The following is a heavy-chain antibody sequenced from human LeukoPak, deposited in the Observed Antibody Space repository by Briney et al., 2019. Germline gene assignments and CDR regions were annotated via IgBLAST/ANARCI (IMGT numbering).Heavy chain of an antibody. CDR1: GGSISSSSYY. D-gene: IGHD6-13*01. J-gene: IGHJ4*02. V-gene: IGHV4-39*01. Sequence: PSETLSLTCTVSGGSISSSSYYWGWIRQPPGKGLEWIGSIYYSGSTYYNPSLKSRVTISVYTSKNQFSLKLSSVTAADTAVYYCARQGYGDSSSWFYFDYWGQGTLVTVSS. CDR2: IYYSGST. CDR3: ARQGYGDSSSWFYFDY.